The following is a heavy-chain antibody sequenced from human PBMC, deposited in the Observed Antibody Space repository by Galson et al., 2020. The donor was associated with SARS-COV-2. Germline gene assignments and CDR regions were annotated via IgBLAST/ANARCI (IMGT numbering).Heavy chain of an antibody. J-gene: IGHJ5*02. CDR3: VSVDEAFDP. CDR1: GASIRSSTYY. Sequence: SETLSLTCTVSGASIRSSTYYWGWIRQPPGKGLEWVGSIDYRGSSYHNPSLKSRLTMSVDTSKNQFSLNLASVTAADTAVYFCVSVDEAFDPWGQWTLVTVSS. V-gene: IGHV4-39*07. CDR2: IDYRGSS.